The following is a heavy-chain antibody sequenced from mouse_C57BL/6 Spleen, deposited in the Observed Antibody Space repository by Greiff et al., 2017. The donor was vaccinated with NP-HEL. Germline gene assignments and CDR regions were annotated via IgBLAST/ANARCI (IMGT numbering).Heavy chain of an antibody. J-gene: IGHJ3*01. D-gene: IGHD1-1*02. CDR2: ISYDGSN. CDR3: ARRAVEFAY. Sequence: EVKLMESGPGLVKPSQSLSLTCSVTGYSITSGYYWNWIRQFPGNKLEWMGYISYDGSNNYNPSLKNRISITRDTSKNQFFLKLNSVTTEDTATYYCARRAVEFAYWGQGTLVTVSA. CDR1: GYSITSGYY. V-gene: IGHV3-6*01.